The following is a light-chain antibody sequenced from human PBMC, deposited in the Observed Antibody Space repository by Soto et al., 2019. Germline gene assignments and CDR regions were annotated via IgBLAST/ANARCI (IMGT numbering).Light chain of an antibody. CDR3: QQYNYLWT. CDR2: KAS. V-gene: IGKV1-5*03. CDR1: QSINSG. J-gene: IGKJ1*01. Sequence: LQMTQSPSTLSASVGDTVTMACRASQSINSGLAWYQQKPGRAPKLLIYKASSLESGVPSRFSGSGYGTEFTLTISSLLPEDFATYYCQQYNYLWTFGQGTKVEIK.